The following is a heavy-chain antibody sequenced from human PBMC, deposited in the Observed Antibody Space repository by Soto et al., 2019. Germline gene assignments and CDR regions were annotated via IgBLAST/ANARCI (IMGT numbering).Heavy chain of an antibody. V-gene: IGHV3-23*01. CDR3: AKAYYYDRSGYYWLDY. CDR2: ISSSGRST. CDR1: GFTFANFV. D-gene: IGHD3-22*01. Sequence: GGSLRLSCGTSGFTFANFVMGWVRQAPGKGLYWVSGISSSGRSTYYADSVKGRFTISRDNSKNTLYLQMNSLRAEDTAVYYCAKAYYYDRSGYYWLDYWGQGTMVTVSS. J-gene: IGHJ4*02.